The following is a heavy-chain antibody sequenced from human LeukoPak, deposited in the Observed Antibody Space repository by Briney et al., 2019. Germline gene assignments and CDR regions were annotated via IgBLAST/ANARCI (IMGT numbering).Heavy chain of an antibody. CDR1: GFTFSGSA. Sequence: GGSLRLSCAASGFTFSGSAMHWVRQASGKGLEWVGRIRTKAKNYATGYIASVKGRFTISRDDSDNTAYLQMNSLKTEDTAVHYCARLGETDVISVAFDIWGQGTMVTVSS. D-gene: IGHD3-10*01. J-gene: IGHJ3*02. CDR3: ARLGETDVISVAFDI. CDR2: IRTKAKNYAT. V-gene: IGHV3-73*01.